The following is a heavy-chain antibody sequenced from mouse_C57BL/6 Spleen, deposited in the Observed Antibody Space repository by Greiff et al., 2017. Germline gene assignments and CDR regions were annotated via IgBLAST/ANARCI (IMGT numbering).Heavy chain of an antibody. CDR2: IWGVGST. CDR3: ASLNSSGYGFAY. CDR1: GFSLTSYG. V-gene: IGHV2-6*01. Sequence: VQGVESGPGLVAPSQSLSITCTVSGFSLTSYGVDWVRQSPGKGLEWLGVIWGVGSTNYNSALKSRLSISKDNSKSQVFLKMNSLQTEDTAMYYCASLNSSGYGFAYWGQGTLVTVSA. J-gene: IGHJ3*01. D-gene: IGHD3-2*02.